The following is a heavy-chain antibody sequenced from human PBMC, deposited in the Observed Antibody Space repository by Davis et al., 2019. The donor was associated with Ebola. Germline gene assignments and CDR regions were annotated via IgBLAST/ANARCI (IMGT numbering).Heavy chain of an antibody. CDR3: AKDILVVVGSYFDY. J-gene: IGHJ4*02. CDR1: GFTFDDYA. Sequence: SLKISCAASGFTFDDYAMHWVRQAPGKGLEWVSGISWNSGSIGYADSVKGRFTISRDNAKNSLYLQMNSLRAEDTALYYCAKDILVVVGSYFDYWGQGTLVTVSS. V-gene: IGHV3-9*01. D-gene: IGHD2-2*01. CDR2: ISWNSGSI.